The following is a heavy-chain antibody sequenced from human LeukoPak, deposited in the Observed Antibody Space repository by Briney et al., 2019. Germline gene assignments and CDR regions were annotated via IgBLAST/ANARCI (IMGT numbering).Heavy chain of an antibody. CDR2: IPSDGSDN. J-gene: IGHJ4*02. Sequence: GGSLRLSCAASVFTFSTYDFHWARQAPGKGLEWVAFIPSDGSDNYYANSVKGRFTISRDNSKNTLYLQMNSLRSEDTAVYYCAKGLGDYDDFRLGYWGQGTLVTVSS. D-gene: IGHD4-17*01. CDR3: AKGLGDYDDFRLGY. CDR1: VFTFSTYD. V-gene: IGHV3-30*02.